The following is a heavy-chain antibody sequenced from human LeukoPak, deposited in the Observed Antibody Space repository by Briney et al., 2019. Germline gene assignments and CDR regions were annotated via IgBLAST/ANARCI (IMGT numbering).Heavy chain of an antibody. CDR2: ISAYNGNT. Sequence: ASVKVSCKASGGTFSSYAISWVRQAPGQGLEWMGWISAYNGNTNYAQKLQGRVTMTTDTSTSTAYMELRSLRSDDTAVYYCARGGAGSYGVNWFDPWGQGTLVTVSS. CDR3: ARGGAGSYGVNWFDP. V-gene: IGHV1-18*01. CDR1: GGTFSSYA. J-gene: IGHJ5*02. D-gene: IGHD1-26*01.